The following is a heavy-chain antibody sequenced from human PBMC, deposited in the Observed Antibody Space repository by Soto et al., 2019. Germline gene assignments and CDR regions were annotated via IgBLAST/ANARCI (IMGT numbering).Heavy chain of an antibody. CDR1: GGSISSGEYY. CDR2: IYYSGTT. Sequence: SETLSLTCTVSGGSISSGEYYWSWIRQPPGEGLEWIGNIYYSGTTYNNPSLKSRVTISVDTSNNQFSLKLSSVTAADTAVYYCARDGGFCTNGVCPVYYYYGVDVWGQGTTVTVSS. CDR3: ARDGGFCTNGVCPVYYYYGVDV. J-gene: IGHJ6*02. D-gene: IGHD2-8*01. V-gene: IGHV4-30-4*01.